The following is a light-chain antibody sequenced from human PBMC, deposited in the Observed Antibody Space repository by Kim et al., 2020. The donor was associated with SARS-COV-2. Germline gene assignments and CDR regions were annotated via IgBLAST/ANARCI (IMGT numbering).Light chain of an antibody. CDR1: KLGAKY. V-gene: IGLV3-1*01. J-gene: IGLJ2*01. Sequence: SYELTQPPSVSVSPGQTASITCSGDKLGAKYVCWYQQKPGQSPVLVIYQDTKRPSGIPERFSGSNSGNTATLTISGTQAMDEADYCCQAWDSSTEVFGGGTKLTVL. CDR2: QDT. CDR3: QAWDSSTEV.